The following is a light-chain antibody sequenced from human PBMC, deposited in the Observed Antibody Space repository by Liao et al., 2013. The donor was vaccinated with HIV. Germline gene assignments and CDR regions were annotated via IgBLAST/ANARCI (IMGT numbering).Light chain of an antibody. CDR3: QVWDSNSDHPYV. V-gene: IGLV3-21*01. CDR1: IVGRNN. J-gene: IGLJ1*01. CDR2: SDS. Sequence: SYVLSQPPSVSVAPGRTATITCGGNIVGRNNVHWYQQRPGQAPILVIYSDSDRPSGIPERFSGSNSGNTATLSISRVEAGDEADYYCQVWDSNSDHPYVFGTGTKVTVL.